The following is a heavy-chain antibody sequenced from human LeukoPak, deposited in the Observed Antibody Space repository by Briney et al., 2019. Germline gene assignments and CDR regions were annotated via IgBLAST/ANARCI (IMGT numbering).Heavy chain of an antibody. CDR1: VGSIRRGGYY. CDR2: IYYSGST. J-gene: IGHJ6*02. CDR3: ARDHFIRFGDPSYYYNGMDV. Sequence: SETLSLTCTVSVGSIRRGGYYWSWIRQHPGKGLEWIGYIYYSGSTYYNPSLKSRVTITVDTSKNQFTLKLSCVTAADTAVYYCARDHFIRFGDPSYYYNGMDVWGQGTTVTVSS. V-gene: IGHV4-31*03. D-gene: IGHD3-10*01.